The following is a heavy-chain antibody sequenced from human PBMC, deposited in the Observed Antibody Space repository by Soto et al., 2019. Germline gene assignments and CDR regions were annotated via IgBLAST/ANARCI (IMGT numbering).Heavy chain of an antibody. CDR2: IIPIFGTA. CDR3: ARGGPIEGRWLQPYYFDY. J-gene: IGHJ4*02. CDR1: GGTFSSYA. V-gene: IGHV1-69*01. Sequence: QVQLVQSGAEVQKPGSSVKVSCKASGGTFSSYAISWVRQAPGQGLEWMGGIIPIFGTANYAQKFQGRVTITADESTSTAYMELSSLRSEATAVYYCARGGPIEGRWLQPYYFDYWGQGTLVTVSS. D-gene: IGHD5-12*01.